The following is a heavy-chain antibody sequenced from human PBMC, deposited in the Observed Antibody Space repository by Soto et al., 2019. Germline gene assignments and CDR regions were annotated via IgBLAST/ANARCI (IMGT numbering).Heavy chain of an antibody. J-gene: IGHJ4*02. CDR2: ISGSGGST. D-gene: IGHD6-13*01. Sequence: GGSLRLSCAASGFTFSSYAMSWVRQAPGKGLEWVSAISGSGGSTYYADSVKGRFTISRDNSKNTLYLQMNSLRAEDTAVYYCAAPGYSSSWYVGYFDYWGQGTLVTVSS. CDR1: GFTFSSYA. CDR3: AAPGYSSSWYVGYFDY. V-gene: IGHV3-23*01.